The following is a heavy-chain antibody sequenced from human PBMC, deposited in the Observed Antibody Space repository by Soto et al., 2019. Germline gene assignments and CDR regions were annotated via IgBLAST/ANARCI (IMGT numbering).Heavy chain of an antibody. V-gene: IGHV1-46*01. D-gene: IGHD1-26*01. J-gene: IGHJ4*02. CDR2: LNPRSGST. CDR1: GYTFTNYY. Sequence: ASVKVSCKASGYTFTNYYMHWVRQAPGHGLEWMGLLNPRSGSTIYAQRFQGRVTMTRDTSTTTVYMELSSLRSEDTAVYYCATVGAPDPDYWGQGTLVTVSS. CDR3: ATVGAPDPDY.